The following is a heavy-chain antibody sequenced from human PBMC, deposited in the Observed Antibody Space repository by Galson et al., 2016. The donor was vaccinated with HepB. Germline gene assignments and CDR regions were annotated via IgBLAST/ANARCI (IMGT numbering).Heavy chain of an antibody. CDR2: INEDGSAN. CDR3: AREPFISPWGY. Sequence: SLRLSCAASGFTFSSYWMVWVRLAPGAGLEWVANINEDGSANNYVDSVKGRFTISRDNVKNSLYLQMNSLRVEDTAVYFCAREPFISPWGYWGPGTLVTVSA. CDR1: GFTFSSYW. D-gene: IGHD1-26*01. V-gene: IGHV3-7*03. J-gene: IGHJ4*02.